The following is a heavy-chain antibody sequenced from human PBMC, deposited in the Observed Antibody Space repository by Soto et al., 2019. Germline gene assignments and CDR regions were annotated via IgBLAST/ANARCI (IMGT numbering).Heavy chain of an antibody. J-gene: IGHJ3*01. Sequence: GGSLRLSCAASGFTFSRYWMGWVRQAPGRGLEWVANIKYDGREKYHVDSVKGRFTISRDNAQNSLYLQMNSLRAEDTAVYYCASDYSDSGSYYSLGSFDFWGQGTMVTVS. CDR3: ASDYSDSGSYYSLGSFDF. V-gene: IGHV3-7*01. CDR2: IKYDGREK. CDR1: GFTFSRYW. D-gene: IGHD3-10*01.